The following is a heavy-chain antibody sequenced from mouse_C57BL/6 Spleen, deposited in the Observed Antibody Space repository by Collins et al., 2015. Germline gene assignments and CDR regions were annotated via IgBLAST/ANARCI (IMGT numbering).Heavy chain of an antibody. Sequence: QVQLQQPGAELVRPGSSVKLSCKASGYTFTSYWMHWVKQRPIQGLEWIGNIDPSDSETHYNQKFKDKATLTVDKSSSTAYMQLSSLTSEDSAVYYCARYVYYDYDGYAMDYWGQGTSVTVSS. D-gene: IGHD2-4*01. CDR1: GYTFTSYW. CDR3: ARYVYYDYDGYAMDY. CDR2: IDPSDSET. V-gene: IGHV1-52*01. J-gene: IGHJ4*01.